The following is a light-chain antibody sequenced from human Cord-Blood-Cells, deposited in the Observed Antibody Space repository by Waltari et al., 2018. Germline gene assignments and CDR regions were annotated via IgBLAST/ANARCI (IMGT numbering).Light chain of an antibody. Sequence: DIQMSQSPSTLSASVVDRVTITCRASHSISSWLAWYQQKPGQAPKLLIYDASSLESGVPDRFSGSGSGTDFTLTISSLQPDDFAAYYCQQYNSYSRTFGGGTKVEIK. CDR1: HSISSW. V-gene: IGKV1-5*01. CDR3: QQYNSYSRT. CDR2: DAS. J-gene: IGKJ4*02.